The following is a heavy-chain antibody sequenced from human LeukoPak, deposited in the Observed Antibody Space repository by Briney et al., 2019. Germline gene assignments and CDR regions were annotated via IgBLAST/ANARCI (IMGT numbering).Heavy chain of an antibody. D-gene: IGHD6-13*01. CDR1: GLTLSSHW. J-gene: IGHJ4*02. Sequence: GGSLRPSCAASGLTLSSHWMSWVRQAPGKGLEWVANIKGDGSVKHYVDSVKGRFTISRDNAKNSVYLQMNTVRAEDTAVYYCATSAAAPGNQWGQGTLVTVSS. V-gene: IGHV3-7*03. CDR2: IKGDGSVK. CDR3: ATSAAAPGNQ.